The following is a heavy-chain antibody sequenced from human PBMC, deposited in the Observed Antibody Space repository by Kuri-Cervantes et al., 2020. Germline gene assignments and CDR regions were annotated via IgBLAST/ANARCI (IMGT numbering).Heavy chain of an antibody. D-gene: IGHD4-23*01. Sequence: SVKVSCKASGGTFSSYAISWVRQAPGQGLEWMGGIIPIFGTANYAQKFQGRVTITADKSTSTAYMELSSLRSEDTAVYYCATRGLRWRMGAFDIWGQGTMVTDSS. J-gene: IGHJ3*02. CDR3: ATRGLRWRMGAFDI. CDR1: GGTFSSYA. V-gene: IGHV1-69*06. CDR2: IIPIFGTA.